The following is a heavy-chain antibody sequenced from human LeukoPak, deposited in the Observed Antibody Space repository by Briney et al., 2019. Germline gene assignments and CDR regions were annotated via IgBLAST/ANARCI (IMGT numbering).Heavy chain of an antibody. Sequence: PGGSLTLSCAASGFTFSSYAMSWVRQAPGKGLEWVSAISGSGGSTYYADSVKGRFTISRDNSKNTLYLQMNSLRAEDTAVYYCANRDNYRGVAEYFQHWGQGTLVTVSS. D-gene: IGHD3-10*01. CDR3: ANRDNYRGVAEYFQH. V-gene: IGHV3-23*01. CDR1: GFTFSSYA. J-gene: IGHJ1*01. CDR2: ISGSGGST.